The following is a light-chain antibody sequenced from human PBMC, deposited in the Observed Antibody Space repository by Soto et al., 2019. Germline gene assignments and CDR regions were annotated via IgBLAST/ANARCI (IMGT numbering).Light chain of an antibody. CDR2: GAY. CDR3: QQYSIWQT. Sequence: EIEMTQSPATMSLASGEGVNLXXRASESVSTNLAWYQQKAGQAPGILIYGAYTRATGIPARFSGSGSGTEFTLTISGLQSEDFAVYYCQQYSIWQTFGQGTKVDIK. V-gene: IGKV3-15*01. J-gene: IGKJ1*01. CDR1: ESVSTN.